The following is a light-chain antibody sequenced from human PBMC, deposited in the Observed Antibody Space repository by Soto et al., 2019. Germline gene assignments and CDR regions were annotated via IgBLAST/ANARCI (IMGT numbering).Light chain of an antibody. CDR3: QQSKTFPSA. CDR1: QDISSW. CDR2: GAS. V-gene: IGKV1-12*02. Sequence: DIQMTQSPSSVSASVGDRVTITCRASQDISSWLGWDQQKPGKAPKLLLFGASSLQSGVPSGFSGGGSATDVTLTMSSLQPEDGATWYGQQSKTFPSAVGGGTEVEIK. J-gene: IGKJ4*01.